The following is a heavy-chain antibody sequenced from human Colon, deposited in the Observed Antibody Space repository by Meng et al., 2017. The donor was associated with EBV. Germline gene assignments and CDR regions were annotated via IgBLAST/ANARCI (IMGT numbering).Heavy chain of an antibody. J-gene: IGHJ2*01. D-gene: IGHD5-18*01. CDR1: GGSITNHNW. V-gene: IGHV4-4*02. CDR2: IPHRGSS. Sequence: VHLGGSGPEMVKPSATLSLTCAVPGGSITNHNWWAWVRQPPGKGLEWIGEIPHRGSSAYNPSLKSRVSMSIDKSKNQFSLKLTSVTAADTAVYYCARVGWRQWSFDLWGRGTLVTVSS. CDR3: ARVGWRQWSFDL.